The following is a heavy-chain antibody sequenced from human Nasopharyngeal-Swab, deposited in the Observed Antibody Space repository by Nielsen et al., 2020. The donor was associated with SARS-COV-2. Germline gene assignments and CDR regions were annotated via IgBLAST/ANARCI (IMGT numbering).Heavy chain of an antibody. Sequence: VRQMPGKGLEWMGGIIPIFGTANYAQKFQDRVTITADKSTSTAYMELSSLRSEDTAVYYCARVPYYYDSSVVWFDPWGQGTLVTVSS. CDR2: IIPIFGTA. D-gene: IGHD3-22*01. CDR3: ARVPYYYDSSVVWFDP. J-gene: IGHJ5*02. V-gene: IGHV1-69*06.